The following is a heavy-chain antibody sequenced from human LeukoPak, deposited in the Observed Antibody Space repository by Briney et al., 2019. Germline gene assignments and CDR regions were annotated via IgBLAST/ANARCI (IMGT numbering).Heavy chain of an antibody. J-gene: IGHJ4*02. CDR1: GFTVSTSY. V-gene: IGHV3-66*04. D-gene: IGHD3-3*01. CDR2: IYSGGST. CDR3: ARHVTMFGVVIQSLDY. Sequence: PGGSLRLSCAASGFTVSTSYMSWVRQAPGKGLEWVSVIYSGGSTYYADSVKGRFTISRDNSKNTLYLQMNSLRVEDTAVYYCARHVTMFGVVIQSLDYWGQGTLVTVSS.